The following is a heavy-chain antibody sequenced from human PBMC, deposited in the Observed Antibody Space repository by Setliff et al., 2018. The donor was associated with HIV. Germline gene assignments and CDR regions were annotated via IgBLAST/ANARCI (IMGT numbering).Heavy chain of an antibody. V-gene: IGHV4-34*01. Sequence: SETLSLTCAVYGGSFSDYFWTWIRQPPGKGLGWIGKIRPSGRTNNNPSLKSRVTMSVDTSKNQFSLILTSVTAADTAVYYCARSSRVNCGGDCYLFDYWGQGTPVTVSS. CDR3: ARSSRVNCGGDCYLFDY. CDR2: IRPSGRT. D-gene: IGHD2-21*02. J-gene: IGHJ4*02. CDR1: GGSFSDYF.